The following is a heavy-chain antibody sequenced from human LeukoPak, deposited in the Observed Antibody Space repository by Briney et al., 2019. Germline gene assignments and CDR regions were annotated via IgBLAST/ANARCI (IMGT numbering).Heavy chain of an antibody. Sequence: SETLSLTCTVSGGSISNNNYYWAWIRQPPGKGLECIGSIYYSGSPYYNPSLKSRVTISVDTSKNQFSLRLSSVTAADTAVYYCATAPILRGEGGEHYKYGMDVWGQGTTVIVSS. V-gene: IGHV4-39*01. CDR1: GGSISNNNYY. J-gene: IGHJ6*02. CDR2: IYYSGSP. D-gene: IGHD2-2*02. CDR3: ATAPILRGEGGEHYKYGMDV.